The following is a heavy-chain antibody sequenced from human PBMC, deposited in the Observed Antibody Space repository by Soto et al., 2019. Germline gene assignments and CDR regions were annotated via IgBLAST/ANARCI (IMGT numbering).Heavy chain of an antibody. J-gene: IGHJ4*02. Sequence: EVQLVQSGGDLVQPGGSLRLSCVASGFTFSTYWMTWVRQAPGMGLEWVAGIKEDASEEVYVDSVKGRFSISRDNAKNSRYRQRNSLRAEDTAVYYWATAISSPFSNLDSWGQGSLVTVSS. V-gene: IGHV3-7*01. CDR3: ATAISSPFSNLDS. CDR1: GFTFSTYW. D-gene: IGHD2-2*01. CDR2: IKEDASEE.